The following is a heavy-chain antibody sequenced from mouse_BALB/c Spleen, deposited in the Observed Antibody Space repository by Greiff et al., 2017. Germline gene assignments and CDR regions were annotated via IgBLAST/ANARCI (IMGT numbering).Heavy chain of an antibody. CDR3: ARHEYYDYAGGFAY. CDR1: GFTFSSYT. V-gene: IGHV5-12-2*01. Sequence: EVKLVESGGGLVQPGGSLKLSCAASGFTFSSYTMSWVRQTPEKRLEWVAYISNGGGSTYYPDTVKGRFTISRDNAKNTLYLQMRRLKSEDTAMYYCARHEYYDYAGGFAYWGQGTLVTVSA. D-gene: IGHD2-4*01. J-gene: IGHJ3*01. CDR2: ISNGGGST.